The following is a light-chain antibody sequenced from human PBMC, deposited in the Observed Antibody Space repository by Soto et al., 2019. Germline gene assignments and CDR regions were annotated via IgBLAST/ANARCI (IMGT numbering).Light chain of an antibody. CDR3: SSYASSSPVV. V-gene: IGLV2-14*01. J-gene: IGLJ3*02. CDR1: SSDVGGYNF. CDR2: AVS. Sequence: QSVLTQPASVSGSPGQSITISCTGTSSDVGGYNFVSWYQQHPGKAPKLMIFAVSTRPSGVSNRFSGSKSGNTASLTISCLQAEDEDDYDCSSYASSSPVVFGGGTKLTVL.